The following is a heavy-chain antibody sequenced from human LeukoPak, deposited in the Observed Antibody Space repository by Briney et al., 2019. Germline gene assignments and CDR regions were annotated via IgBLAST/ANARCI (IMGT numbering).Heavy chain of an antibody. V-gene: IGHV4-34*01. Sequence: PSETLSLTCAVYGGSSSGYYWTWIRQPPGKGLEWIGEINQSGSTNYKPSLKSRVTISVDTSKNQFSLMLSSVTAADTAVYYCARREFPLLGPYFFDYWGQGTLVTVSS. D-gene: IGHD7-27*01. CDR2: INQSGST. J-gene: IGHJ4*02. CDR3: ARREFPLLGPYFFDY. CDR1: GGSSSGYY.